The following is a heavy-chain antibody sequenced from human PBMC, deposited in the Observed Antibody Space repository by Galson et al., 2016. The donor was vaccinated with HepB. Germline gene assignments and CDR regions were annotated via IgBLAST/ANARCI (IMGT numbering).Heavy chain of an antibody. CDR2: IYYSGRT. CDR3: ARDDSGGWYGFPYGMDV. J-gene: IGHJ6*02. CDR1: GASISGYY. Sequence: LSLTCTVSGASISGYYLSWIRQPPGKGLEWMGYIYYSGRTNYNPSLKSRVTIPVDTSKNQFSLKLSSVTAADTAVYYCARDDSGGWYGFPYGMDVWGQGTTVTVSS. D-gene: IGHD6-19*01. V-gene: IGHV4-59*01.